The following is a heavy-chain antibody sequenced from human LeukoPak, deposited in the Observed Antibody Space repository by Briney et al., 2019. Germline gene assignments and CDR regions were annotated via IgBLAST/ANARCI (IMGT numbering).Heavy chain of an antibody. CDR1: GFTFSSYW. D-gene: IGHD3-10*01. V-gene: IGHV4-4*07. Sequence: GSLRLSCAASGFTFSSYWMSWIRQPAGKGLEWIGRIYTSGSTTYNPSLKSRVTMSVDTSKNQFSLKLSSVTAADTAVYYCARDSGTTGEVKFDPWGQGTLVTVSS. CDR3: ARDSGTTGEVKFDP. J-gene: IGHJ5*02. CDR2: IYTSGST.